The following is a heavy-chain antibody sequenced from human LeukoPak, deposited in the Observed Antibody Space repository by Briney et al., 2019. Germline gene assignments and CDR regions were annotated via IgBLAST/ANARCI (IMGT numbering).Heavy chain of an antibody. D-gene: IGHD6-6*01. J-gene: IGHJ1*01. CDR3: ARRSIAARPHRYFQH. V-gene: IGHV4-34*01. Sequence: PSETLSLTCAVYGGSFSGYYWSWIRQPPGKGLEWIGEINHSGSTNYNPSLKSRVTISVDTSKNQFSLKLSSVTAADTAVYYCARRSIAARPHRYFQHWGQGTLVTVSS. CDR2: INHSGST. CDR1: GGSFSGYY.